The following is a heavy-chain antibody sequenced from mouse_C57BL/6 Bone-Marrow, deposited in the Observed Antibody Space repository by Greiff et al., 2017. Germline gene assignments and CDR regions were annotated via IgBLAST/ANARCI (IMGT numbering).Heavy chain of an antibody. CDR3: TADYYGSRHWYFDV. Sequence: EVKVVESGGGLVQPGGSMKLSCVASGFTFSNYWMNWVRQSPEKGLEWVAQIRLKSDNYATHYAESVKGRFTISRDDSKSSVYLQMNNLRAEDTGIYYCTADYYGSRHWYFDVWGTGTTVTVSS. J-gene: IGHJ1*03. CDR1: GFTFSNYW. D-gene: IGHD1-1*01. CDR2: IRLKSDNYAT. V-gene: IGHV6-3*01.